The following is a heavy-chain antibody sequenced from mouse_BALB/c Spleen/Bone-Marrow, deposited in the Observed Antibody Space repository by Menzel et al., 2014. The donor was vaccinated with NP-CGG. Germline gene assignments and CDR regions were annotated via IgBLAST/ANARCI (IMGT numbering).Heavy chain of an antibody. CDR1: GYTFTSYT. Sequence: VQLQQSGAELARPGASVKMSCEASGYTFTSYTVHWVKQRPGQGLEWIGYINPSSGYTNYNQRFKDKATLTADKSSSTASMQLSSMTSENPAVYYCAEELIYYYGRRDENFDVWGAGTTVTVSS. D-gene: IGHD1-1*01. CDR3: AEELIYYYGRRDENFDV. J-gene: IGHJ1*01. V-gene: IGHV1-4*01. CDR2: INPSSGYT.